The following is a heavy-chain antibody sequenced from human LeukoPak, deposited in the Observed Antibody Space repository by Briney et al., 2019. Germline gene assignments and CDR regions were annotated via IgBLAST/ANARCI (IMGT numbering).Heavy chain of an antibody. CDR2: IYYSGST. V-gene: IGHV4-59*08. J-gene: IGHJ4*02. CDR3: ARLSVTTHFDY. CDR1: GGSISSYY. D-gene: IGHD4-11*01. Sequence: PSETMSLTCPVSGGSISSYYWSWIRHPPGEGREWIGYIYYSGSTNYNPSLRSRVTISVDTSKNQFSLKLSSVTAADTAVYYCARLSVTTHFDYWGQGTLVTVSS.